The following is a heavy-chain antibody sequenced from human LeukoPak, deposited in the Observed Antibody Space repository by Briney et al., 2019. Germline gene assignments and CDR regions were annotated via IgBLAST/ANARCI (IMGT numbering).Heavy chain of an antibody. CDR2: ISPTGAST. CDR1: TFTFIRYA. V-gene: IGHV3-23*01. CDR3: AKDLGRYYASSGSFPFDY. Sequence: VGSLRHSCASSTFTFIRYAMAWVRQAPGKGLEWVSAISPTGASTYYADSLKGRFTISRDNSKNTLYLQMNSLRAEDPTVYYCAKDLGRYYASSGSFPFDYWGQGTLVTVSS. J-gene: IGHJ4*02. D-gene: IGHD3-22*01.